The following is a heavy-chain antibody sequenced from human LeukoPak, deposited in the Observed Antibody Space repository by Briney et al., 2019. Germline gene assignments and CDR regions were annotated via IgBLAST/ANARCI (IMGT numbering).Heavy chain of an antibody. Sequence: GGSLRLSCAASGVTASGNYMSSVRQAPGKGLEWVSLIYSGGSTYYADSVKGRFTISRDNSKNTLYLQMNSLRDEDTAVYYCSRGSHIQDSRYYFDCWGQGTLVTVSS. CDR1: GVTASGNY. CDR2: IYSGGST. V-gene: IGHV3-53*01. CDR3: SRGSHIQDSRYYFDC. J-gene: IGHJ4*02. D-gene: IGHD5-18*01.